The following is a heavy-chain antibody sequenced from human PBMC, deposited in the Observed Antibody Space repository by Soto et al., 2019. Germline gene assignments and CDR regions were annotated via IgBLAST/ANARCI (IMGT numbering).Heavy chain of an antibody. J-gene: IGHJ4*02. CDR2: IYYSGST. CDR1: GGSISSYY. V-gene: IGHV4-59*01. Sequence: SATLSLTCTVSGGSISSYYWSWIRQPPGKGLEWIGYIYYSGSTNYNPSLKSRVTISVDTSKNQFSLKLSSVTAADTAVYYCARGVYYDFWSGYYEPPYYFDYWGQGTLVTVSS. CDR3: ARGVYYDFWSGYYEPPYYFDY. D-gene: IGHD3-3*01.